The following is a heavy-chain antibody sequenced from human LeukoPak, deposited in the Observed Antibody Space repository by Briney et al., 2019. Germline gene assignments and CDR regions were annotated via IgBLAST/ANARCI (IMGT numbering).Heavy chain of an antibody. CDR1: GGTFSSYA. V-gene: IGHV1-69*13. J-gene: IGHJ5*02. D-gene: IGHD1-26*01. CDR2: IIPIFGTA. Sequence: GASVKVSCKASGGTFSSYAISWVRQAPGQGLEWMGGIIPIFGTATYAQKFQGRVTITADESTSTAYMELSSLRSEDTAVYYCARDRQGELRPSDWFDPWGQGTLVTVSS. CDR3: ARDRQGELRPSDWFDP.